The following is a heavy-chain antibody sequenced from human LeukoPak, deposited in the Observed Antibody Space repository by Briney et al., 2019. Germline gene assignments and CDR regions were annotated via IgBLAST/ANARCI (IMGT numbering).Heavy chain of an antibody. CDR1: GYTFTGYY. J-gene: IGHJ3*02. CDR3: AGSTVTTESGAFDI. V-gene: IGHV1-2*02. CDR2: INPNSGGT. Sequence: ASVKVSCTASGYTFTGYYMHWVRQAPGQGLEWMGWINPNSGGTNYAQKFQGRVTMTRDTSIGTAYMELSRLRSDDTAVYYCAGSTVTTESGAFDIWGQGTMVTVSS. D-gene: IGHD4-17*01.